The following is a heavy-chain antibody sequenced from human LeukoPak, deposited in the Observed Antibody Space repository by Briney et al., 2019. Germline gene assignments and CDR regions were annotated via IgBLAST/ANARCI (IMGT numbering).Heavy chain of an antibody. CDR3: ARGRYSSSWHRAEIDY. V-gene: IGHV3-74*01. J-gene: IGHJ4*02. Sequence: GGSLRLSCAASGFTFSTYWMHWVRQAPGKGLVWVSRIYPDGGITTYADSVKGRFTISRDNAKNTLYLQMNGLRAEDTAVYYCARGRYSSSWHRAEIDYWGQGTLVTVSS. CDR1: GFTFSTYW. CDR2: IYPDGGIT. D-gene: IGHD6-13*01.